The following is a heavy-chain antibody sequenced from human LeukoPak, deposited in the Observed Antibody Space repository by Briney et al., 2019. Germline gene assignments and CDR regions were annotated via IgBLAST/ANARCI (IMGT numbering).Heavy chain of an antibody. CDR2: ISAYNGNT. J-gene: IGHJ5*02. D-gene: IGHD3-3*01. CDR1: GYTFTSHG. Sequence: ASVKVSCKASGYTFTSHGISWVRQAPGQGLEWMGWISAYNGNTNYAQKLQGRVTMTTDTSTSTAYMELRSLRSDDTAVYYCARAIPYYDFWSGPSRIWFDPGGQGTLVTVSS. CDR3: ARAIPYYDFWSGPSRIWFDP. V-gene: IGHV1-18*01.